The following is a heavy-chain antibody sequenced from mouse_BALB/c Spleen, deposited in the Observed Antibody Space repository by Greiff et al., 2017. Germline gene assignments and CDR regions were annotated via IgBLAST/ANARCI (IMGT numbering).Heavy chain of an antibody. D-gene: IGHD2-5*01. CDR1: GFNINDYY. CDR2: IVPENGDT. V-gene: IGHV14-4*02. J-gene: IGHJ4*01. Sequence: EVQLQQSGAELVRPGASVKLSCTASGFNINDYYMHWVKQRPEQGLEWIGWIVPENGDTEYAPKFKGKATMTADTSSNTASLQLSSLTSEDTAVYYYRASNYGRDAIDYWGQGTSVTVSS. CDR3: RASNYGRDAIDY.